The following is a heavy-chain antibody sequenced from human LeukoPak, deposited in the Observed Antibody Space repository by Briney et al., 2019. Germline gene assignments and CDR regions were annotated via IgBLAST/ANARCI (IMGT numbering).Heavy chain of an antibody. Sequence: ASVKVSCKASGYTFTSYAMHWVRQAPGQRLEWMGWINAGNGNTKYSQKIQGRVTITRDTSASTAYMELSSLRSEDTAVYYCARDRKSCTNGVCYRNAVDYWGQGTLVTVSS. CDR2: INAGNGNT. CDR3: ARDRKSCTNGVCYRNAVDY. CDR1: GYTFTSYA. D-gene: IGHD2-8*01. V-gene: IGHV1-3*01. J-gene: IGHJ4*02.